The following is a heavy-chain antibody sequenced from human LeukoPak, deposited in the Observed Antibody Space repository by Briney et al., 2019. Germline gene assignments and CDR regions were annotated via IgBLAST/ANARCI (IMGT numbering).Heavy chain of an antibody. J-gene: IGHJ4*02. CDR2: ISSSSSSYK. D-gene: IGHD2-21*02. CDR1: GFTFSSYS. CDR3: ARGGGGNCYTTNDY. V-gene: IGHV3-21*01. Sequence: GGSLRLSCAASGFTFSSYSMNWVRQAPGKGLEWVSSISSSSSSYKYYSDSVKGRFTISRDNAKNSLYLQMNSLRAEDTAVYYCARGGGGNCYTTNDYWGQGTLVTVSS.